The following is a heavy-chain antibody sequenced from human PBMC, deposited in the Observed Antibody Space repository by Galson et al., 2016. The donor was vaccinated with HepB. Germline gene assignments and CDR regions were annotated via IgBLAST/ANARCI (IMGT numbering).Heavy chain of an antibody. J-gene: IGHJ4*02. V-gene: IGHV2-26*01. CDR1: GFSLTNVRMG. Sequence: PALVKPTQTLTLTCTVSGFSLTNVRMGVSWIRQPPGEALEWLAHIFADDQKYYNTSLKNRLTISRDTSKGQVILTMTDMDPVDSATYYCVRMLGDRYSDWGQGVLVTVSS. D-gene: IGHD2-21*01. CDR2: IFADDQK. CDR3: VRMLGDRYSD.